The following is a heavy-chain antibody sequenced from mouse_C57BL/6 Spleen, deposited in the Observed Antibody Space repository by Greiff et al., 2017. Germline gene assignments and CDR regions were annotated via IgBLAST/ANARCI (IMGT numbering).Heavy chain of an antibody. D-gene: IGHD2-3*01. CDR2: IHPNSGST. V-gene: IGHV1-64*01. CDR1: GYTFTSYW. J-gene: IGHJ1*03. CDR3: ASDGPYWYFDV. Sequence: QVQLQQPGAELVKPGASVKLSCKASGYTFTSYWMHWVKQRPGQGLEWIGMIHPNSGSTNYNEKFKSKATLTVDKSSSTAYMQLSSLTSEDSAVYYCASDGPYWYFDVWGTGTTVTVSS.